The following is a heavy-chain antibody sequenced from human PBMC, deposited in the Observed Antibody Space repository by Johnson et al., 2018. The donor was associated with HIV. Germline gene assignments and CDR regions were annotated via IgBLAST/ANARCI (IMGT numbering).Heavy chain of an antibody. CDR2: IYSGGST. J-gene: IGHJ3*02. Sequence: VQLVESGGGLVQPGGSLRLSCAASGFTVSSNYMSWVRQAPVKGLEWVSVIYSGGSTYYADSVKGRFTISRDNSKNTLYLQMNSLRAEDTALYYCARDNNLSSAFDIWGQGTMVTVSS. D-gene: IGHD2/OR15-2a*01. CDR1: GFTVSSNY. V-gene: IGHV3-66*01. CDR3: ARDNNLSSAFDI.